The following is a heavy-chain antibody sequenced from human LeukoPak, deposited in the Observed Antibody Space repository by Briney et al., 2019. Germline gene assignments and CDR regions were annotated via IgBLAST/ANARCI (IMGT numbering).Heavy chain of an antibody. Sequence: SETLSLTCTVSGGSISSGSYYWSWIRRPAGKGLEWIGRIYTSGSTNYNPSLKSRVTISVDTSKNQFSLKLSSVTAADTAVYYCARDRSYYGSGSYSDNWFDPWGQGTLVTVSS. J-gene: IGHJ5*02. CDR3: ARDRSYYGSGSYSDNWFDP. CDR1: GGSISSGSYY. D-gene: IGHD3-10*01. CDR2: IYTSGST. V-gene: IGHV4-61*02.